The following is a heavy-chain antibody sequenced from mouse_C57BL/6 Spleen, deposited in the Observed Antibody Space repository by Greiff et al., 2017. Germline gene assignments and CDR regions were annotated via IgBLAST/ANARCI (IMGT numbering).Heavy chain of an antibody. CDR3: ARDASWERGYFDY. Sequence: EVNLVESGGGLVKPGGSLKLSCAASGFTFSSYAMSWVRQTPEKRLEWVATISDGGSYTYYPDNVKGRFTISRDNAKNNLYLQMSHLKSEDTAMYYWARDASWERGYFDYWGQGTTLTVSS. D-gene: IGHD4-1*01. V-gene: IGHV5-4*01. CDR2: ISDGGSYT. CDR1: GFTFSSYA. J-gene: IGHJ2*01.